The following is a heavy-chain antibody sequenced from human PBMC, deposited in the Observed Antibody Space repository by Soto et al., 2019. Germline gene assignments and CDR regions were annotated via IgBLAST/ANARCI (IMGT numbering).Heavy chain of an antibody. J-gene: IGHJ4*02. CDR1: GFNFSSYV. Sequence: QVQLVEYGGGVVQPGRSLRLSCAASGFNFSSYVMHWVRQAPGKGLEWVAVIWYDGGNKYYADSVKGRFTISRDNSKNTLYLQMNSLRAEDTAVYYCARDGQWLPRDGLRSSYYFDYWGQGTLVTVSS. CDR2: IWYDGGNK. D-gene: IGHD6-19*01. CDR3: ARDGQWLPRDGLRSSYYFDY. V-gene: IGHV3-33*01.